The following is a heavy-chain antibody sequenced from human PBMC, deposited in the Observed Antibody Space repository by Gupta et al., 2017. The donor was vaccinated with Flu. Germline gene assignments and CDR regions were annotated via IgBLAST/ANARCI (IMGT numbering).Heavy chain of an antibody. D-gene: IGHD2-2*01. CDR2: IYFDGRT. J-gene: IGHJ4*02. CDR3: ARLRYCATSSCSSMDY. Sequence: QPPGKGLEWIGNIYFDGRTYYNPSLKGRVTMSLDTSQSQFSLNLRSVTAADTAIYYCARLRYCATSSCSSMDYWGQGALVTVSS. V-gene: IGHV4-39*01.